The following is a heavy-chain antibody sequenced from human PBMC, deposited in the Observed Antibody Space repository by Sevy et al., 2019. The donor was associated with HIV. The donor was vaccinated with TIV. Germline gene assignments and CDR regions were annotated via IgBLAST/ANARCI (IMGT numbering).Heavy chain of an antibody. CDR3: ARTVRGDFDSRATAFDX. J-gene: IGHJ3*01. CDR1: GYSISSTDY. D-gene: IGHD3-22*01. CDR2: IYHTGNT. Sequence: SETLSLTCAVSGYSISSTDYWGWIRQPPGKGLEWIGNIYHTGNTYYNPSLKSRVTMSIDTSTNFFSLRLSAVPAADTAVYYCARTVRGDFDSRATAFDXWGQGTMVTVSS. V-gene: IGHV4-38-2*01.